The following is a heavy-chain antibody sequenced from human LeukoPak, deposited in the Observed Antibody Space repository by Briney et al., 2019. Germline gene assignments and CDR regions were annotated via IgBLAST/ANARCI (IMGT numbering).Heavy chain of an antibody. V-gene: IGHV1-8*03. D-gene: IGHD4-17*01. CDR1: GYTFTSYD. J-gene: IGHJ4*02. Sequence: ASVKVSCKASGYTFTSYDINRVRQATGQGLEWMGWMNPNSGNTGYAQKFQGRVTITRNTSISTAYMELRSLRSDDTAVYYCARVTGHGDYVKPGDYWGQGTLVTVSS. CDR3: ARVTGHGDYVKPGDY. CDR2: MNPNSGNT.